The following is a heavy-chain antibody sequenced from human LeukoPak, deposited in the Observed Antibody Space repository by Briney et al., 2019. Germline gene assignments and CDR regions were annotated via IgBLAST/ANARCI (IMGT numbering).Heavy chain of an antibody. V-gene: IGHV4-59*01. Sequence: SETLSLTCTVSGVSISSYYWSWIRQPPGKGLEWIGYIYYSGSTNYNPSLKSRVNISVDTSKNQFSLKLSSVTAADTAVYYCARVMGWLFDPWGQGTLVTVSS. CDR2: IYYSGST. CDR1: GVSISSYY. CDR3: ARVMGWLFDP. J-gene: IGHJ5*02. D-gene: IGHD3-3*01.